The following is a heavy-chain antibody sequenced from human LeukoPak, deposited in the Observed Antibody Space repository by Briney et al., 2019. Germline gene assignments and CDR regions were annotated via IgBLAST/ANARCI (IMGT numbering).Heavy chain of an antibody. CDR3: AREDDGNWLDP. CDR1: GGSISSAGYS. J-gene: IGHJ5*02. D-gene: IGHD3-3*01. V-gene: IGHV4-30-2*01. Sequence: SETLSLTCTVSGGSISSAGYSWSWIRQPPGKGLEWIGYIYHSGSTYYNPSLKSRVTISVDRSKNQFSLKLSSVTAADTAIYYCAREDDGNWLDPWGPGTLVTVSS. CDR2: IYHSGST.